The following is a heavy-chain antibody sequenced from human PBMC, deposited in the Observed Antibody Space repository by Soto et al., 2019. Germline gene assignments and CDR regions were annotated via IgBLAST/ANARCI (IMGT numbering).Heavy chain of an antibody. CDR1: GFTFSSYA. CDR2: ISYDRSNK. D-gene: IGHD5-18*01. Sequence: PGGSLRLSCAASGFTFSSYAMHWVRQTPGKGLEWVAVISYDRSNKYYADSVKGRFTISRDNSKNTLYLQMNSLRAEDTALYYCARDQDGYSYGYSFDYWGQGTLVTVS. V-gene: IGHV3-30-3*01. CDR3: ARDQDGYSYGYSFDY. J-gene: IGHJ4*02.